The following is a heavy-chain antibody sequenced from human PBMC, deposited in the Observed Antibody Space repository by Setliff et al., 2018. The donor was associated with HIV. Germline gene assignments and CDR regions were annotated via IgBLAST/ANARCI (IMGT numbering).Heavy chain of an antibody. CDR3: AKAVGLQWFGGYFDH. J-gene: IGHJ4*02. Sequence: PGGSLRLSCAASGFTFSTYAMSWVRQAPGKGLEWVSALSGAGGSTYYADSVKGRFTISRDNYKNTLYLQMNSLRAEGTAVCYCAKAVGLQWFGGYFDHWGQGTPVTVSS. D-gene: IGHD3-10*01. CDR2: LSGAGGST. V-gene: IGHV3-23*01. CDR1: GFTFSTYA.